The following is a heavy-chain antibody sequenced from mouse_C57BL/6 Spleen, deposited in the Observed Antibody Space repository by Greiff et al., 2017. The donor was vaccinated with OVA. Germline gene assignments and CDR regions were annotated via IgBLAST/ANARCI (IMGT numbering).Heavy chain of an antibody. J-gene: IGHJ2*01. V-gene: IGHV5-6*01. CDR3: ARLAGTCFDY. D-gene: IGHD4-1*01. CDR2: ISSGGSYT. Sequence: EVQLVESGGDLVKPGGSLKLSCAASGFTFSSYGMSWVSQTPDKRLEWVATISSGGSYTYYPDSVKGRFTISRDNAKNTLYLQMSSLKSEDTAMYYCARLAGTCFDYWGQGTTLTVSS. CDR1: GFTFSSYG.